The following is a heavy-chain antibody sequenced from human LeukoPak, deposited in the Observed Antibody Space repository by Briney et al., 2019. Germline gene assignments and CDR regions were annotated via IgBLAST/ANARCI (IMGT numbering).Heavy chain of an antibody. V-gene: IGHV3-21*01. D-gene: IGHD6-19*01. Sequence: GGSLRLSGAASGFTFTSYAMSWVRQAPGKGLEWVSSISSSSSNIYYADSVKGRFTISRDNAKNSLYLQMNSLRAEDTAVYYCARSIAVARYYFDYWGQGTLVTVSS. CDR1: GFTFTSYA. CDR2: ISSSSSNI. CDR3: ARSIAVARYYFDY. J-gene: IGHJ4*02.